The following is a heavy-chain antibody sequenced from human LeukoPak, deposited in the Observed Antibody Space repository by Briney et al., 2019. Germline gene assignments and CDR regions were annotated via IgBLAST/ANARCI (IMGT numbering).Heavy chain of an antibody. V-gene: IGHV1-18*01. D-gene: IGHD3-22*01. CDR1: GYTFTSYG. CDR2: ISAYNGNT. CDR3: ARAYYESSAYRHAVYFDY. Sequence: ASVKVSCKASGYTFTSYGISWVRQAPGQGLEWMGWISAYNGNTNYAQKFQGRVTMTKDTSTNTVYMHLSSLSSDDTAVYYCARAYYESSAYRHAVYFDYWGQGTLVTVPS. J-gene: IGHJ4*02.